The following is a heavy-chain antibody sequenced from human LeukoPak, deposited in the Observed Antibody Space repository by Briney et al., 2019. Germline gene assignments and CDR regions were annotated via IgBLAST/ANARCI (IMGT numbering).Heavy chain of an antibody. V-gene: IGHV4-4*07. J-gene: IGHJ6*02. D-gene: IGHD3-22*01. CDR2: IYPSGSI. CDR1: GGSISDHY. CDR3: ARGQGGYNGMDV. Sequence: SETLSLTCTVSGGSISDHYWSWIRQPAGQGLEWIGRIYPSGSINYNPSLKSRLTMSVDTSKNQFSLKLSSVTAADTAVYYCARGQGGYNGMDVWGQGTTVTVSS.